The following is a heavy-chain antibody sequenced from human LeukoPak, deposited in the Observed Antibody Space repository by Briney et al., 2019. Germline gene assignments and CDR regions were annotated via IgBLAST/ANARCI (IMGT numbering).Heavy chain of an antibody. CDR3: ARTYSSSWYGCSGY. V-gene: IGHV3-48*01. CDR2: ISSSSSSI. Sequence: GGSLRLSCVASGFTFSTYSMNWVRQAPGKGLEWVSSISSSSSSIYYADSVKGRFTISRDDAKNSLYLQMNSLRAEDTAVYYCARTYSSSWYGCSGYWGQGTLVTVSS. CDR1: GFTFSTYS. D-gene: IGHD6-13*01. J-gene: IGHJ4*02.